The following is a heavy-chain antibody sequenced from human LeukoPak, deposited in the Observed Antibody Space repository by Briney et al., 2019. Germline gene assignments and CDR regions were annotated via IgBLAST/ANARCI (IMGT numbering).Heavy chain of an antibody. CDR1: ELPFSSYA. V-gene: IGHV3-23*01. CDR2: ISGSGGST. CDR3: ASSEVHDILTGFFDY. Sequence: GGPLSPPCAPSELPFSSYAMSWARQAPGKGLEWLSAISGSGGSTYYADSVKGRFTISRDNSKNTLYLQMNSLRSEDTAVYYCASSEVHDILTGFFDYWGQGTLVTVSS. J-gene: IGHJ4*02. D-gene: IGHD3-9*01.